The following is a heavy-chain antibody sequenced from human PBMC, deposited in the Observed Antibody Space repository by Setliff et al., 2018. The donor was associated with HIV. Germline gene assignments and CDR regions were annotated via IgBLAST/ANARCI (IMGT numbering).Heavy chain of an antibody. CDR3: TTGTRLVD. D-gene: IGHD2-21*01. CDR1: GVTYNDHF. Sequence: PGGSLRLSCAVSGVTYNDHFMDWVRQAPGKGLEWLGRGRSKSEGYATYYAASVKDRFIISRDESKTALFLQMNSLRTEDTDVYYCTTGTRLVDWGQGALVTVSS. V-gene: IGHV3-72*01. J-gene: IGHJ4*02. CDR2: GRSKSEGYAT.